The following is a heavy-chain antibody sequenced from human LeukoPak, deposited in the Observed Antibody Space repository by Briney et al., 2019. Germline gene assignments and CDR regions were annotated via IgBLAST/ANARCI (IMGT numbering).Heavy chain of an antibody. CDR2: ISSSSSTI. V-gene: IGHV3-48*04. J-gene: IGHJ4*02. D-gene: IGHD3-3*01. CDR3: AREAYYDFWSGYYCDGVDY. Sequence: GGSLRLSCAASGSTFSSYSMNWVRQAPGKGLEWVSYISSSSSTIYYADSVKGRFTISRDNAKNSLYLQMNSLRAEDTAVYYCAREAYYDFWSGYYCDGVDYWGQGTLVTVSS. CDR1: GSTFSSYS.